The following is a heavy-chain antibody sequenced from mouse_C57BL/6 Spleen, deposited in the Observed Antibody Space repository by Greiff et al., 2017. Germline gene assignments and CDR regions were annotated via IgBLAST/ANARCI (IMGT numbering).Heavy chain of an antibody. V-gene: IGHV10-1*01. CDR2: IRSKSNNYAT. Sequence: EVQLVESGGGLVQPKGSLKLSCAASGFSFNTYAMNWVRQAPGKGLEWVARIRSKSNNYATYYADSVKDRFTISRDDSESMLYLQMNNLKTEDTAMYYCVRDDGYYVWFAYWGQGTLVTVSA. CDR1: GFSFNTYA. J-gene: IGHJ3*01. CDR3: VRDDGYYVWFAY. D-gene: IGHD2-3*01.